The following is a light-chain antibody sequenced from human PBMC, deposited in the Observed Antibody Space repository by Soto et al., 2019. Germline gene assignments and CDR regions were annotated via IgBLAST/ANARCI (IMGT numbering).Light chain of an antibody. V-gene: IGKV3-20*01. J-gene: IGKJ1*01. CDR3: QQCGSSPWT. CDR2: AAS. Sequence: EIVLTQSPGTLSLSPGERATLSCRASQSVSSYSLAWYQQKPGQAPRLLIYAASSRATGIPDRFSGGGSGTDFTLTISRLEPEDFAVYYCQQCGSSPWTFGQGTKVESK. CDR1: QSVSSYS.